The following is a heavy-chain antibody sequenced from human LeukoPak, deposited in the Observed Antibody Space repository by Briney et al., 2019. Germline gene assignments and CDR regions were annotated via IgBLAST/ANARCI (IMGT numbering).Heavy chain of an antibody. CDR3: ARGAPPQN. CDR2: VYYTGAS. V-gene: IGHV4-39*07. Sequence: PSETLSLTCTVSGGSISSSSYYWGWIRQPPGKGLEWIGSVYYTGASYYNPSLKSRVTISIDTSKQHFSLKLTSVTAADTAVYYCARGAPPQNWGQGTLVTVSS. J-gene: IGHJ4*02. CDR1: GGSISSSSYY.